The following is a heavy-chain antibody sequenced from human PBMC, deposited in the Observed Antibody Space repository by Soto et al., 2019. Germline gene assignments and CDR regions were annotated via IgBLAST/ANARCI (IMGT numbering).Heavy chain of an antibody. J-gene: IGHJ6*02. V-gene: IGHV4-34*01. CDR3: ARARKGVGRGYYYGMDV. D-gene: IGHD3-10*01. CDR1: GGSFSGYY. Sequence: PSETLSLTCAVYGGSFSGYYWSWIRQPPGKGLEWIGEINHSGSTNYNPSLKSRVTILVDTSKNQFSLKLSSVTAADTAVYYCARARKGVGRGYYYGMDVWGQGTTVTVSS. CDR2: INHSGST.